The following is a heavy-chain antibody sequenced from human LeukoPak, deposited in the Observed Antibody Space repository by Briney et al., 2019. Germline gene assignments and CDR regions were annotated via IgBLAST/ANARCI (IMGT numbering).Heavy chain of an antibody. CDR3: ARGGPTGALDD. J-gene: IGHJ4*02. Sequence: PGGSLRLSCAASGFTFDDYAMHWVRQAPGKGLEWVSGISWNSGSIGYADSVKGRSTISRDNAKNSLFLQMNSLRAEDTALYYCARGGPTGALDDWGQGTLLTVSS. CDR1: GFTFDDYA. V-gene: IGHV3-9*01. D-gene: IGHD7-27*01. CDR2: ISWNSGSI.